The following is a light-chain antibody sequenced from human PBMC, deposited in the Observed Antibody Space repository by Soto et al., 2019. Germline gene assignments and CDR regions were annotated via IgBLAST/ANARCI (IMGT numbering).Light chain of an antibody. CDR3: QQYNNWPPYT. J-gene: IGKJ2*01. CDR1: QSVSSN. Sequence: EIVMTQSPATLSVSPGERATLSCRASQSVSSNLAWYQQKPGQAPRLLIYGASTRATGIPARFSGSRSWTEFTLTISRLQSEDFAVYYCQQYNNWPPYTCGQGTKLEIK. CDR2: GAS. V-gene: IGKV3-15*01.